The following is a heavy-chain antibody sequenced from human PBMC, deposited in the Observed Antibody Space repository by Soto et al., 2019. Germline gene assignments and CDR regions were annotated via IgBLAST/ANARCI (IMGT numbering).Heavy chain of an antibody. CDR1: GYVFIIHW. CDR2: IYPGNSNT. CDR3: ASDSHCDGGNCPMGGFDM. J-gene: IGHJ3*02. Sequence: VESLKISCGGSGYVFIIHWVAWLLQMPGKGLEWVGIIYPGNSNTMYSPSFQGQVTISADTALSTTYLQWDTLKPSDTAIYFCASDSHCDGGNCPMGGFDMWGQGTMVTVSS. D-gene: IGHD2-15*01. V-gene: IGHV5-51*01.